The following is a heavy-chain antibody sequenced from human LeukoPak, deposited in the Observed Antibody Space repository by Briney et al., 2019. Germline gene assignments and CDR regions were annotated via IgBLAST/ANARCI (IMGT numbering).Heavy chain of an antibody. CDR2: ISSSSSYI. V-gene: IGHV3-21*01. CDR3: ARDELGYCSSTSCPRNYGMDV. D-gene: IGHD2-2*03. CDR1: GFTFSSYS. J-gene: IGHJ6*04. Sequence: NPGGSLRLSCAASGFTFSSYSMNWVRQDPGKGLEWVSSISSSSSYIYYADSVKGRFTISRDNAKNSLYLQMNSLRAEDTAVYYCARDELGYCSSTSCPRNYGMDVWGKGTTVTVSS.